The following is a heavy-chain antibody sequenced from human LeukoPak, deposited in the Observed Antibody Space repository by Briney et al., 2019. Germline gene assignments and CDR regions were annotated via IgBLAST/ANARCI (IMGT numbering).Heavy chain of an antibody. Sequence: PGGSLRLSCAASGLTFSGYVMTWVRQAPGKGLEWVSAISASGGNTYYADSVKGRFTISRDNSKNTLSLQMNSLRAEDTAVYYCAKDRDYYGSGSYSYYFDYWGQGTLVTVSS. D-gene: IGHD3-10*01. CDR2: ISASGGNT. V-gene: IGHV3-23*01. CDR1: GLTFSGYV. J-gene: IGHJ4*02. CDR3: AKDRDYYGSGSYSYYFDY.